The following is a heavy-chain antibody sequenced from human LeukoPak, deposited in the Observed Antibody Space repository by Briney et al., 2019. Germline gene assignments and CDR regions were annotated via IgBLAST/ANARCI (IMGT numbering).Heavy chain of an antibody. CDR2: IYTSGST. Sequence: PSETLSLTCTVSGGSISSYYWSWIRQPAGKGLEWIGRIYTSGSTNYNPSLKSRVTMSVDTSKNQFSLKLSSVTAADTAVYYCARGPPLVAGSSPSGVDYWGQGTLVTVSS. V-gene: IGHV4-4*07. D-gene: IGHD6-19*01. CDR1: GGSISSYY. CDR3: ARGPPLVAGSSPSGVDY. J-gene: IGHJ4*02.